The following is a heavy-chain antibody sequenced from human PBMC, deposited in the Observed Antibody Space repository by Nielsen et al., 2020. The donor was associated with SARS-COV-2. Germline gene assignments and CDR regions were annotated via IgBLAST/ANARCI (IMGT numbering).Heavy chain of an antibody. CDR1: GGSFSGYY. CDR3: ARVPFGVGATLSIGGVDY. D-gene: IGHD1-26*01. V-gene: IGHV4-34*01. J-gene: IGHJ4*02. CDR2: INHSGST. Sequence: SETLSLTCAVYGGSFSGYYWSWIRQPPGKGLEWIGEINHSGSTNYNPSLKSRVTISVDTSKNQFSLKLSSVTAADTAVYYCARVPFGVGATLSIGGVDYWGQGTLVTVSS.